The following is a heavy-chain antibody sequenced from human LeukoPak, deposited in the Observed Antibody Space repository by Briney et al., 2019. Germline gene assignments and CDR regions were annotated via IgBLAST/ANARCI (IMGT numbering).Heavy chain of an antibody. D-gene: IGHD3-22*01. CDR1: GGCFGGYD. CDR2: INHSGST. Sequence: KPSETLSLTCASYGGCFGGYDWRWIRQPPGKRQEWIGEINHSGSTNYNPSLKSRVTISVDTSKNQFSLKLSSVTAADTAVYYCARGSSAYYYDSSGYYDYWGQGTLVTVSS. V-gene: IGHV4-34*01. CDR3: ARGSSAYYYDSSGYYDY. J-gene: IGHJ4*02.